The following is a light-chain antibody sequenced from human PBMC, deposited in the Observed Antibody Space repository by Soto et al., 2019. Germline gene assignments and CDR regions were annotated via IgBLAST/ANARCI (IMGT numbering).Light chain of an antibody. CDR3: QQSYSTPSIT. CDR2: AAS. V-gene: IGKV1-39*01. Sequence: DIQMTQSPSSVSGSVGCGVTITCRGSQSISSYLNWYQQKPGKAPKLLIYAASSLQSGVPSRFSGSGSGTDFTLTISSLQPEDFATHYCQQSYSTPSITFGQGTRLEIK. J-gene: IGKJ5*01. CDR1: QSISSY.